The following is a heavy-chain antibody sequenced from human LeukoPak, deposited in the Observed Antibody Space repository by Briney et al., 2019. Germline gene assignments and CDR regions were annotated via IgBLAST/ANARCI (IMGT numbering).Heavy chain of an antibody. CDR3: YGAVAGDDSDY. CDR2: IKEDGSAK. V-gene: IGHV3-7*01. Sequence: GGSLRLSCVASGFTFSNYWMGWVRQAPGKGLEWVANIKEDGSAKYYVDSVKGRFTISRDNGKNSLYLQMNSLRTEDTAVYYCYGAVAGDDSDYWGQGTLVTVSS. D-gene: IGHD6-19*01. CDR1: GFTFSNYW. J-gene: IGHJ4*02.